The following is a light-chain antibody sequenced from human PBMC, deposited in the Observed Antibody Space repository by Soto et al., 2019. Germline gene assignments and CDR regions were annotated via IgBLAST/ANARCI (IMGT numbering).Light chain of an antibody. CDR3: QHYGSSLRT. Sequence: EIVLTQSPGTLSFSPGERATLSCRAGQSVTSNFLGWYQQKPGQAPRLLIYGVSRRATGIPDRFSGSVSGTDFALTISRLEPEDFAVYYCQHYGSSLRTFGQGTKVDIK. V-gene: IGKV3-20*01. CDR1: QSVTSNF. CDR2: GVS. J-gene: IGKJ1*01.